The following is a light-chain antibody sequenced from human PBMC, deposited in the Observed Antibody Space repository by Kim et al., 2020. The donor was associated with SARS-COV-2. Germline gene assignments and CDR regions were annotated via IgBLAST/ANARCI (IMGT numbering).Light chain of an antibody. CDR2: DAS. CDR1: QSLSSNY. V-gene: IGKV3-20*01. J-gene: IGKJ5*01. CDR3: QQYDFSPPIT. Sequence: EIVLTQSPGTLSLSPGESATLSCRASQSLSSNYLAWYQQKPGQAPRLLIFDASSRATGIPDRFSGSGSGTDFTLTISRLEPEDFAVYYCQQYDFSPPITVGQGTRLEIK.